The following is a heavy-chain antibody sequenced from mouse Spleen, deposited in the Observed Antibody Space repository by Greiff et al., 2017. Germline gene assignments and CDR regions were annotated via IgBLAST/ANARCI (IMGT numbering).Heavy chain of an antibody. J-gene: IGHJ1*01. V-gene: IGHV5-6*01. CDR3: ARGDGNYGYWYFDV. CDR2: ISSGGSYT. D-gene: IGHD2-1*01. Sequence: LVESGGDLVKPGGSLKLSCAASGFTFSSYGMSWVRQTPDKRLEWVATISSGGSYTYYPDSVKGRFTISRDNAKNTLYLQMSSLKSEDTAMYYCARGDGNYGYWYFDVWGAGTTVTVSS. CDR1: GFTFSSYG.